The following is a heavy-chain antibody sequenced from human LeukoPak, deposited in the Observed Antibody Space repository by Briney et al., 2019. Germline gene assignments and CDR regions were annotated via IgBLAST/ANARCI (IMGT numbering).Heavy chain of an antibody. V-gene: IGHV1-2*02. J-gene: IGHJ4*02. CDR2: INPNSGGT. CDR1: GYTFTGYY. D-gene: IGHD3-10*01. CDR3: ARDYGSGSYYNAPY. Sequence: ASVKVSCKASGYTFTGYYMHWVRQAPGQGLEWMGWINPNSGGTNYAQKFQGRVTMTRDTSISTAYMELSRLRSDDTAVYYCARDYGSGSYYNAPYWGQGTLVTVSS.